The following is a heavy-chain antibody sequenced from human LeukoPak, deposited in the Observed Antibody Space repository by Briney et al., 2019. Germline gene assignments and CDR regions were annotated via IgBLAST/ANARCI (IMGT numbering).Heavy chain of an antibody. Sequence: SETLSLTCTVSGGSISSGSYYWSWIRQPAGKGLEWIGRIYTSGSTNYNPSLKSRVTISVDTSKNQFSLKLSSVTAADTAVYYCAREVVYSSGWYDYWGQGTLVTVSS. J-gene: IGHJ4*02. CDR1: GGSISSGSYY. CDR2: IYTSGST. CDR3: AREVVYSSGWYDY. D-gene: IGHD6-19*01. V-gene: IGHV4-61*02.